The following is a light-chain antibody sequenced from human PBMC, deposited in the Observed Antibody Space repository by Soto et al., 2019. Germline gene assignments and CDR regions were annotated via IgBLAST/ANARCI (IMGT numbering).Light chain of an antibody. CDR1: QSLLHSNGYNY. CDR3: MQGLQPPLT. Sequence: DIVMTQSPLSLPVTPGEPASISCRSSQSLLHSNGYNYLDWYLQKPGQSPQLLIYLGSNRASGAPDRFRGSGSGTVFTLKIRRVGAEGVGFYSCMQGLQPPLTSGGGTKGEIK. J-gene: IGKJ4*01. CDR2: LGS. V-gene: IGKV2-28*01.